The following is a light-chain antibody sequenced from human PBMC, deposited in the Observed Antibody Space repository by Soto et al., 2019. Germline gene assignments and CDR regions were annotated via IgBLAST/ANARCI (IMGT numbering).Light chain of an antibody. CDR1: QSISSY. Sequence: DIQMTQSPSSLSASVGDRVTITCRASQSISSYLNWYQQKPGKAPKVLIYAASSLQSGGPSRFSGSGSGTDFTLTISSLQPEDFATYYCQQSYSTPLPFGPGTKVDIK. V-gene: IGKV1-39*01. CDR3: QQSYSTPLP. J-gene: IGKJ3*01. CDR2: AAS.